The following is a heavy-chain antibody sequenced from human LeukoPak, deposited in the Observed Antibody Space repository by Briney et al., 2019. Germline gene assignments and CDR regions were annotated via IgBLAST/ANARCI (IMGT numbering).Heavy chain of an antibody. V-gene: IGHV3-30*18. CDR2: ISYDGSNK. CDR3: AKFATPLGAFDI. Sequence: GGSLRLSCAASGLTFSSYGMHWVRQAPGKGLEWVAVISYDGSNKYYADSVKGRFTISRDNSKNTLYLQMNSLRAEDTAVYYCAKFATPLGAFDIWGQGTMVTVSS. J-gene: IGHJ3*02. CDR1: GLTFSSYG. D-gene: IGHD3-16*01.